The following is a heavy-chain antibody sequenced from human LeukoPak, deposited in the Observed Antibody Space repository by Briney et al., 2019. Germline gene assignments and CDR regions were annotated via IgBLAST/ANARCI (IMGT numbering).Heavy chain of an antibody. CDR3: ARGYGSMSVAGTQGTPVF. Sequence: ASVKVSCKASGYTFTGYYIHWVRQAPGQGLEWMGWINPNSGGTDYAQKFQGRVTMSRDTSIRTAYMELNRLRSDDTAVYYCARGYGSMSVAGTQGTPVFWGQGTLVTVSS. CDR1: GYTFTGYY. J-gene: IGHJ4*02. D-gene: IGHD6-19*01. V-gene: IGHV1-2*02. CDR2: INPNSGGT.